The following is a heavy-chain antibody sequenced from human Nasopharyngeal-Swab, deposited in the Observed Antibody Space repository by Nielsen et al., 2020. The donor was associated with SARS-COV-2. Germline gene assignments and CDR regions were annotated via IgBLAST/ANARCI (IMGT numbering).Heavy chain of an antibody. CDR3: AKKDKLQHLDAFDI. D-gene: IGHD6-13*01. J-gene: IGHJ3*02. Sequence: SETLSLTCTVSGGSISSGSYYWSWIRQPAGRGLEWLGRILTNGSTNYNPSLKSRITLSVDTSKNQFSLRLSSVTAADTAVYYCAKKDKLQHLDAFDIWGQGTVVTVSS. V-gene: IGHV4-61*02. CDR1: GGSISSGSYY. CDR2: ILTNGST.